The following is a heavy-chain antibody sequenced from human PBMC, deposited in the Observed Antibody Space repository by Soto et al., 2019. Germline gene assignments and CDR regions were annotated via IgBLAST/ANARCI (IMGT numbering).Heavy chain of an antibody. Sequence: ASVKVSCKASGYTFTSYDINWVRQATGQGLEWMGWMNPNSGNTGYAQKFQGRVTMTRNTSISTAYMELSSLRSEDTAVYYCATDLLGRGGMDVWGQGTTVTVSS. CDR1: GYTFTSYD. J-gene: IGHJ6*02. V-gene: IGHV1-8*01. CDR3: ATDLLGRGGMDV. D-gene: IGHD1-26*01. CDR2: MNPNSGNT.